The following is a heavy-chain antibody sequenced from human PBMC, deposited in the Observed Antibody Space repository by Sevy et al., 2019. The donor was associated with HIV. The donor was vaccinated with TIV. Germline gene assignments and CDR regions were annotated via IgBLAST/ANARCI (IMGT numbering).Heavy chain of an antibody. Sequence: GGSLRLSCAASGFTFSSYGMLWVRQAPGKGLEWVAVIWYDGSNKYYADSVKGRFTISRDNSKNTLYLQMNSLRAEDTAVYYCARGDFFTPYYFDYWGQGTLVTVSS. CDR1: GFTFSSYG. J-gene: IGHJ4*02. CDR2: IWYDGSNK. V-gene: IGHV3-33*01. CDR3: ARGDFFTPYYFDY. D-gene: IGHD3-3*01.